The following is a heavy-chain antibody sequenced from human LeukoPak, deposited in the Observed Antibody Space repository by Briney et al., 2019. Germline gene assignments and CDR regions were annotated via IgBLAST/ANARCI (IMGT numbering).Heavy chain of an antibody. D-gene: IGHD3-16*01. CDR2: INHSGSV. V-gene: IGHV4-34*01. CDR3: ARCGFPLGDVDY. Sequence: PSETLSLTCTVSGGPISSYYWSWIRQPPGKRLEWIGEINHSGSVNYNPSLKSRVTISVDTSKNQFSLNLNSVTAADTAVYYCARCGFPLGDVDYWGQGALVTVSS. CDR1: GGPISSYY. J-gene: IGHJ4*02.